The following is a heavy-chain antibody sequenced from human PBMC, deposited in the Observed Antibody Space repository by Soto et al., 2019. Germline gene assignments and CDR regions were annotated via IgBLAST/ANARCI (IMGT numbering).Heavy chain of an antibody. CDR3: AKSRLALIAAAGTLGNWFDP. CDR2: ISGSGGST. J-gene: IGHJ5*02. CDR1: GFTFSSYA. D-gene: IGHD6-13*01. Sequence: EVQLLESGGGLVQPGGSLRLSCAASGFTFSSYAMSWVRQAPGKGLEWVSAISGSGGSTYYADSVKGRFTISRDNSKNTLDQQMNSLRAEDTAVYYCAKSRLALIAAAGTLGNWFDPWGQGTLVTVSS. V-gene: IGHV3-23*01.